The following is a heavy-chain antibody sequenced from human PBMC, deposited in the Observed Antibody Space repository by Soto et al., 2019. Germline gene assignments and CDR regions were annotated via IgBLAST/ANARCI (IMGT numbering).Heavy chain of an antibody. CDR1: GFTFDDYA. CDR3: AKALDSSGYSSLYYYYGMDV. CDR2: ISWNSGSI. D-gene: IGHD3-22*01. J-gene: IGHJ6*02. Sequence: SLRLSCAASGFTFDDYAMHWVRQAPGKGLEWVSGISWNSGSIGYADSVKGRFTISRDNAKNSLYLQMNSLRAEDTALYYCAKALDSSGYSSLYYYYGMDVWGQGTTVTVSS. V-gene: IGHV3-9*01.